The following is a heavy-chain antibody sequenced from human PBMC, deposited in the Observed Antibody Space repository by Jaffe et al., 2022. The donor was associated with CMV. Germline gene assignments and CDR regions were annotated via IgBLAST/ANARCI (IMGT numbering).Heavy chain of an antibody. Sequence: EVQLVESGGGLIQPGGSLRLSCAASGFTVSSNYMSWVRQAPGKGLEWVSVIYSGGSTYYADSVKGRFTISRDNSKNTLYLQMNSLRAEDTAVYYCARDRPAAVTNYGMDVWGQGTTVTVSS. V-gene: IGHV3-53*01. CDR2: IYSGGST. CDR3: ARDRPAAVTNYGMDV. D-gene: IGHD4-17*01. J-gene: IGHJ6*02. CDR1: GFTVSSNY.